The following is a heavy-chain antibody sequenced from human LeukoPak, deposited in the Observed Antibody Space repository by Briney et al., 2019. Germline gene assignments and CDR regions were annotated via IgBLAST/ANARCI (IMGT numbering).Heavy chain of an antibody. D-gene: IGHD3-10*01. Sequence: SETLSLTCTVSGGSISSYYWSWIRQPPGKGLEWIGYIYYSGSTNYNPSLKSRVTISVDTSKNQFSLKLSSVTAADTAVYYCARVGGFARLSWFDPWGQGTLVTVSS. CDR2: IYYSGST. J-gene: IGHJ5*02. CDR3: ARVGGFARLSWFDP. CDR1: GGSISSYY. V-gene: IGHV4-59*12.